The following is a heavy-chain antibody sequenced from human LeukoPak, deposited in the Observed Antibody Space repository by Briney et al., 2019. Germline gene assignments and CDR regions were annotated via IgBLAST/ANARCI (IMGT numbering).Heavy chain of an antibody. CDR1: GFTFSTYT. CDR2: ISSGSSYI. Sequence: GGSLRLSCAASGFTFSTYTMNWVRQAPGKGLEWVSYISSGSSYIDYADSVKGRFTISRDNAKNSLYLQMNSLRAEDTAVYYCARGCTTSSCYDYWGQGTLVTVSS. V-gene: IGHV3-21*06. CDR3: ARGCTTSSCYDY. D-gene: IGHD2-2*01. J-gene: IGHJ4*02.